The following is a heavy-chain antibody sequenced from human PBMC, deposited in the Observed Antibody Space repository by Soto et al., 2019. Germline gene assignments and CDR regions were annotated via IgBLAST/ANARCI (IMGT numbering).Heavy chain of an antibody. Sequence: PGGSLRLSCAASGFTFDDYTMHWVRQAPGKGLEWVSLISWDGGSTYYADSVKGRFTISRDNSKNSLYLQMNSLRTEDTALYYCAKDSRGWVPAIQNYGMDVWGQGTTVTVSS. CDR3: AKDSRGWVPAIQNYGMDV. J-gene: IGHJ6*02. CDR2: ISWDGGST. D-gene: IGHD2-2*01. CDR1: GFTFDDYT. V-gene: IGHV3-43*01.